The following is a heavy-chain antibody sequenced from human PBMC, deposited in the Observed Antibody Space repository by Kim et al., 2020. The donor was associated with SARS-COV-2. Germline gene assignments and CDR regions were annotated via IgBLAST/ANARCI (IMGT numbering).Heavy chain of an antibody. CDR3: VRRAIVVVATTSGGTFDF. V-gene: IGHV4-39*01. Sequence: SETLSLTCHVSGGSISSTSFYWAWVRQPPGKGLEWMGNIYFSGTTYYNPSLENRLNMSVDASKKQLSLNLTSVTAADTGLYYCVRRAIVVVATTSGGTFDFWGQGTLVTVSS. CDR1: GGSISSTSFY. J-gene: IGHJ4*02. D-gene: IGHD2-15*01. CDR2: IYFSGTT.